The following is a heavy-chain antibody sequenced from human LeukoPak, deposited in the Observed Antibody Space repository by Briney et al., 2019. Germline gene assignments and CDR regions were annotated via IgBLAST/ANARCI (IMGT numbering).Heavy chain of an antibody. J-gene: IGHJ4*02. D-gene: IGHD4-17*01. V-gene: IGHV3-30-3*01. Sequence: GGSLRLSCAASGFTFSSYAMHWVRQAPGKGLEWVAVISYDGSNKYYADSVKGRFTISRDNSKNTLYLQMNSLRAEDTAVYYCARAVTQLPIFDYWGQGTLVTVSS. CDR1: GFTFSSYA. CDR2: ISYDGSNK. CDR3: ARAVTQLPIFDY.